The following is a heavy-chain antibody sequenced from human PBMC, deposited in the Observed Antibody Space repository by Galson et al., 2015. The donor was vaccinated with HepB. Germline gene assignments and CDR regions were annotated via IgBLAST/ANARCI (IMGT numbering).Heavy chain of an antibody. D-gene: IGHD3-10*01. J-gene: IGHJ4*02. CDR1: GFAFSNYA. CDR2: IWNDGSNK. CDR3: ARDRGAWHPAYYFDD. Sequence: SLRLSCAASGFAFSNYAMHWVRQAPGKGLEWVAIIWNDGSNKYYAGSVKGRFTISRDKSKNTLILQMNSLRVGDTAVYFCARDRGAWHPAYYFDDWGQGTLVTVSS. V-gene: IGHV3-33*01.